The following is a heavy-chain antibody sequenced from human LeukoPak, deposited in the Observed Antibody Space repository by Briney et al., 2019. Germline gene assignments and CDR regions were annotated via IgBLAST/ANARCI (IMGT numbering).Heavy chain of an antibody. D-gene: IGHD4-17*01. J-gene: IGHJ5*02. CDR3: AREAATTVTMSFWFDP. V-gene: IGHV1-69*05. Sequence: GSSVKVSCKASGGTFSSYAINWLRQAPGQGLEWMGGIIPIFGTANYAQKFQGRVTITTDESTSTAYMELSSLRSEDTAVYYCAREAATTVTMSFWFDPWGQGTLVTVSS. CDR2: IIPIFGTA. CDR1: GGTFSSYA.